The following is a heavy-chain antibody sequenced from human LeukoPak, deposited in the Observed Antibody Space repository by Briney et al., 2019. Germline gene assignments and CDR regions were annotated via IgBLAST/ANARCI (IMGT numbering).Heavy chain of an antibody. CDR2: INPNSGGT. J-gene: IGHJ3*02. V-gene: IGHV1-2*02. CDR1: GYTFTGYY. Sequence: GASVKVSCKASGYTFTGYYMHWVRQAPGQGLEWMGWINPNSGGTNYAQKFQGRVTMTRYTSISTAYMELSRLRSDDTAVYYCALSACGGDCYSPDYAFDIWGQGTMVTVSS. D-gene: IGHD2-21*02. CDR3: ALSACGGDCYSPDYAFDI.